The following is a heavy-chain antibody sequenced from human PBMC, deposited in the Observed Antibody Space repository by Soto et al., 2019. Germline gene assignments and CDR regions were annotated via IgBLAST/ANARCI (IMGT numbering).Heavy chain of an antibody. CDR1: GGSISSADYY. CDR3: ASTHIVVVTDAFDI. D-gene: IGHD2-21*02. Sequence: PSETLSLTCTVSGGSISSADYYWSWIRQPPGKGLDWIGYIYYSGTTNYNPSLKSRVTISVDTSKNQFSLKLSSVTAADTAVYYCASTHIVVVTDAFDIWGQGTMVTVSS. CDR2: IYYSGTT. V-gene: IGHV4-61*08. J-gene: IGHJ3*02.